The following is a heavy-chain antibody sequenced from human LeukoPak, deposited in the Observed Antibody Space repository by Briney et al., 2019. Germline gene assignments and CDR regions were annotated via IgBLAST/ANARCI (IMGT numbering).Heavy chain of an antibody. J-gene: IGHJ4*02. CDR2: ISAYNGNT. D-gene: IGHD6-13*01. Sequence: ASVKVSCKASGYTFTSCGINWVRQAPGQGLEWMGWISAYNGNTNYAQKLRGRVTMTTDTSTSTAYMEMRRLRSDDTAVYDCARDREACSSSGCPFDGWGQGTLVTVSS. CDR1: GYTFTSCG. V-gene: IGHV1-18*01. CDR3: ARDREACSSSGCPFDG.